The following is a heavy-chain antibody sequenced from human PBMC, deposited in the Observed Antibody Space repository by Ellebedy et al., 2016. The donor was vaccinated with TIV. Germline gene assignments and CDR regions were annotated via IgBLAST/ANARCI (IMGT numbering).Heavy chain of an antibody. V-gene: IGHV3-53*01. CDR3: ARDPEWYDSGG. J-gene: IGHJ4*02. D-gene: IGHD3-10*01. CDR2: IYSGGST. CDR1: GFTVSTNY. Sequence: GESLKISCAASGFTVSTNYMTWVRQAPGKGLGWVSVIYSGGSTYYADSVKGRFTISRDHSKNTLYLQMNSLRAEDTAVYYCARDPEWYDSGGWGQGTLVTVSS.